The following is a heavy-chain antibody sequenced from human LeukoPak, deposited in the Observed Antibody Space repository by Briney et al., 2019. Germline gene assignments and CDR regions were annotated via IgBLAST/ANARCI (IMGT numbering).Heavy chain of an antibody. CDR3: AKDLNWDYYGSGSYGGFDY. CDR2: IRYDGSRK. D-gene: IGHD3-10*01. CDR1: GFIFSSYG. Sequence: GGSLRLSCAASGFIFSSYGMHWVRQAPDKGLEWVAFIRYDGSRKYYADSVKGRFTSSRDNSKNTLYLQMNGLRAEDTAMYYCAKDLNWDYYGSGSYGGFDYWGQGTLVTVSS. J-gene: IGHJ4*02. V-gene: IGHV3-30*02.